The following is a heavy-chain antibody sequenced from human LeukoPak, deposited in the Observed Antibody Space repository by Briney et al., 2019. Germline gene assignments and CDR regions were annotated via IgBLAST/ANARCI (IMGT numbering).Heavy chain of an antibody. Sequence: TSETLSLTCTVSCGSVSSGSYYWSWIRQPPGEGLEWIGYIYYSGSTNYNPSLKSRVTISVDTSKNQFSLKLSSVTAADTAVYYCARREGPNYDYVWGSYRNNRFDPWGQGTLVTVSS. D-gene: IGHD3-16*02. CDR2: IYYSGST. V-gene: IGHV4-61*01. J-gene: IGHJ5*02. CDR3: ARREGPNYDYVWGSYRNNRFDP. CDR1: CGSVSSGSYY.